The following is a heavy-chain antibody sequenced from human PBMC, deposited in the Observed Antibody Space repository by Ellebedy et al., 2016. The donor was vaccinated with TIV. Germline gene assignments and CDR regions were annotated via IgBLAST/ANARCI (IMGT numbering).Heavy chain of an antibody. CDR3: AKDPGEMTTVTTGCDH. Sequence: GESLKISXAASGFSFSWHWMHWVRQAPGKGLVWVSRINNDGTATTYADSVKGRFTISRDNTKNTLYLQMNSLRAEDTALYYCAKDPGEMTTVTTGCDHWGQGTLVTVSS. V-gene: IGHV3-74*01. CDR2: INNDGTAT. CDR1: GFSFSWHW. D-gene: IGHD4-17*01. J-gene: IGHJ4*02.